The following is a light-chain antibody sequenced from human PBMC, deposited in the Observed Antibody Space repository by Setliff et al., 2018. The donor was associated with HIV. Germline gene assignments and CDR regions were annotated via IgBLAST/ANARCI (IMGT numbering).Light chain of an antibody. CDR3: SSYTSSNTLV. CDR1: SSDAGGYNS. J-gene: IGLJ1*01. Sequence: QSVLTQPASVSGSPGQSITISCTGTSSDAGGYNSVSWYQQHPGKAPKLMIYEVSNRPSGVSNRFSGSKSGNTASLTISGLQAEDEADYYCSSYTSSNTLVFGTGTKVTVL. CDR2: EVS. V-gene: IGLV2-14*01.